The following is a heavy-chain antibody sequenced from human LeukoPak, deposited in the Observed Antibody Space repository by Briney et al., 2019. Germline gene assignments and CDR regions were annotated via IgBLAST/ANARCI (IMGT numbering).Heavy chain of an antibody. CDR3: SRVYSSSAGDDY. J-gene: IGHJ4*02. V-gene: IGHV1-18*01. D-gene: IGHD6-6*01. CDR2: ISAYNGNT. Sequence: GASVKVSCKASGYTFTSYGISWVRQAPGQGLEGMGWISAYNGNTNYAQKLQGRVTMTTDTYTSTAYMELRTLRSDDAAVYYCSRVYSSSAGDDYWGQGTLVTVSS. CDR1: GYTFTSYG.